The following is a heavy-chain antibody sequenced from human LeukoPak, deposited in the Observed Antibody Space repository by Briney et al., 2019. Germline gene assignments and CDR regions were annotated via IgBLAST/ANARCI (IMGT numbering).Heavy chain of an antibody. V-gene: IGHV3-11*01. J-gene: IGHJ4*02. CDR1: GFTFSDYY. CDR2: ISSSGSTI. Sequence: GGSLRLSCAASGFTFSDYYMSWIRQAPGKGLEWVSYISSSGSTIYYADSVKGRFTISSDNAKNSLYLHMNSLRAEDTAVYYCARDSYYDFWRGRQPPDYWGQGTLVTASS. CDR3: ARDSYYDFWRGRQPPDY. D-gene: IGHD3-3*01.